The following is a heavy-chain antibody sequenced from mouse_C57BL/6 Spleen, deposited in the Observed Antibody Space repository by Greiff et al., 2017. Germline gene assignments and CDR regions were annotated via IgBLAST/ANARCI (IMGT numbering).Heavy chain of an antibody. CDR1: GYTFTDYE. J-gene: IGHJ2*01. V-gene: IGHV1-15*01. CDR2: IDPETGGT. Sequence: QVQLQQSGAELVRPGASVTLSCKASGYTFTDYEMHWVKQTPVHGLEWIGAIDPETGGTAYNQKFKGKAILTADKSSSSAYMELRSLTSEDSAVYYCTRRLLLRYLDYWGQGTTLTVSS. D-gene: IGHD1-1*01. CDR3: TRRLLLRYLDY.